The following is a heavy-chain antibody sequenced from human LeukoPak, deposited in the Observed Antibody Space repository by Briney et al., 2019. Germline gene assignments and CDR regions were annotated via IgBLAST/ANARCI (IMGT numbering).Heavy chain of an antibody. J-gene: IGHJ4*02. D-gene: IGHD6-19*01. V-gene: IGHV1-8*03. CDR1: GYTLTSYD. Sequence: ASVKVSCKASGYTLTSYDINWVRQASGQGLEWMGWINLKSGYTGYAQKFQGRVTITRDTSISTAYMELSSLRSEATAVYYCARVAGSIDYWGQGTLVTVSS. CDR2: INLKSGYT. CDR3: ARVAGSIDY.